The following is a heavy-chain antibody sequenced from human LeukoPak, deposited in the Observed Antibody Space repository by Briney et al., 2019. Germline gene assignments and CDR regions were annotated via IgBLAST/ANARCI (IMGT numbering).Heavy chain of an antibody. V-gene: IGHV3-9*01. CDR3: AEATGYSSGWYGD. D-gene: IGHD6-19*01. Sequence: PDSSLRLFCAASAFTFDDYSITWVRQSPGYGLKRVTGISGNSGSIGYAESVKGRFTISRDNAKNSLYLQMNSLRAEDTALYYCAEATGYSSGWYGDWGQGTLVTVSS. CDR1: AFTFDDYS. J-gene: IGHJ4*02. CDR2: ISGNSGSI.